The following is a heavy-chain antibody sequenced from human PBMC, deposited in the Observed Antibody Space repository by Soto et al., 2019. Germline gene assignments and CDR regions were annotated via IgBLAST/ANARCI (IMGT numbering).Heavy chain of an antibody. J-gene: IGHJ6*03. V-gene: IGHV4-31*01. D-gene: IGHD1-26*01. Sequence: QVHLQESGPGLVKPSQTLSLTCTVSGGSISSGNYYWSWIRQHPGKGLEWIGFIYYSGSTYYNPSLTSPVSISVDTSKNQFSLKLTSVTAADTAVYYCARGGSSRYMDVWGTGTTVTVSS. CDR2: IYYSGST. CDR1: GGSISSGNYY. CDR3: ARGGSSRYMDV.